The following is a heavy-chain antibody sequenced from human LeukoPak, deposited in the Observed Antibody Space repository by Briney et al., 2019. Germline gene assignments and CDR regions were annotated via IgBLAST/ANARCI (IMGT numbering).Heavy chain of an antibody. CDR3: TREYYYDSSGEYYFDY. CDR1: GFTFSSYS. J-gene: IGHJ4*02. V-gene: IGHV3-49*04. CDR2: IRSKAYGGTT. Sequence: GGSLRLSCAASGFTFSSYSMNWVRQAPGKGLEWVGFIRSKAYGGTTEYAASVKGRFTISRDDSKSIAYLQMNSLKTEDTAVYYCTREYYYDSSGEYYFDYWGQGTLVTVSS. D-gene: IGHD3-22*01.